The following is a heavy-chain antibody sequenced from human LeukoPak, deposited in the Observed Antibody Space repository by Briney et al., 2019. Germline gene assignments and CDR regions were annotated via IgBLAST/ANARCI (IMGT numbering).Heavy chain of an antibody. Sequence: GGSLRLSCAASGFTFSSYAMHWVRQAPGKGLEWVAVILYDGSNKYYADSVKGRFTISRDISKNTLSLQMNSLRAEDTALYYCARSLHYYGSGSYRVGYGMDVWGQGTTVTVSS. CDR1: GFTFSSYA. CDR3: ARSLHYYGSGSYRVGYGMDV. V-gene: IGHV3-30-3*01. D-gene: IGHD3-10*01. J-gene: IGHJ6*02. CDR2: ILYDGSNK.